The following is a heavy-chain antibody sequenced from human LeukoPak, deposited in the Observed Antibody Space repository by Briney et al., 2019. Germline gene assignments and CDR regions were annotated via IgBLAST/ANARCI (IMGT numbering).Heavy chain of an antibody. CDR2: ISGSGGVT. CDR1: GFTFRSYA. Sequence: GGSLRLSCAASGFTFRSYAMNWVRQAPGKGLEWVSEISGSGGVTYYADSVKGRFTISRDNSKSTLYLQVNSLRAEDTAVYYCARILGSSSARGMDVWGQGTTVTVSS. D-gene: IGHD3-22*01. CDR3: ARILGSSSARGMDV. V-gene: IGHV3-23*01. J-gene: IGHJ6*02.